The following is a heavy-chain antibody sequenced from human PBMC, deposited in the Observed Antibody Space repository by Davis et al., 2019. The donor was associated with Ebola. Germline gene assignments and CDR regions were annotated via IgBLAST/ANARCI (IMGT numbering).Heavy chain of an antibody. CDR1: GFTFFDYW. Sequence: GESLKISCAASGFTFFDYWMHWVRQAPGKGLVWVARVNHDGTVTRYAGSVTGRFTISRDNAKNTLNLQMNSLRVDDTAVYFCARGGYSSSSSFDSWGQGALVTVSS. CDR2: VNHDGTVT. CDR3: ARGGYSSSSSFDS. J-gene: IGHJ4*02. V-gene: IGHV3-74*01. D-gene: IGHD6-6*01.